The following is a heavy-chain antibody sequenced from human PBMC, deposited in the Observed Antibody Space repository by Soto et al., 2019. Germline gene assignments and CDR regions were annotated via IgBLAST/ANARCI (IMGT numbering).Heavy chain of an antibody. Sequence: GGSLRLSSAASGMTFNRNGMHWVRQAPGKGLEWVAVIWYDGSKTAYANSVKGRFTISRDNSKITLYLQMHSLRAEDTAVYYCARGPSSLTRFDYWGQGTLVTVSS. CDR1: GMTFNRNG. J-gene: IGHJ4*02. V-gene: IGHV3-30*19. CDR3: ARGPSSLTRFDY. D-gene: IGHD2-2*01. CDR2: IWYDGSKT.